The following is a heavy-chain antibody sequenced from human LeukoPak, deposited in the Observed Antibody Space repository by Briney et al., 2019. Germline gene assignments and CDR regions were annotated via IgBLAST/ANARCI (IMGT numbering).Heavy chain of an antibody. CDR3: ARYSPYSSSSLNYFDY. CDR1: GYSFTSYR. CDR2: IYPGDSDT. D-gene: IGHD6-6*01. V-gene: IGHV5-51*01. J-gene: IGHJ4*02. Sequence: GESLKISCKGSGYSFTSYRLGWVRQMPGKGLEWMGIIYPGDSDTRYSPSFQGQVTISADKSISTAYLQWSSLKASDTAMYYCARYSPYSSSSLNYFDYWGQGTLVTVSS.